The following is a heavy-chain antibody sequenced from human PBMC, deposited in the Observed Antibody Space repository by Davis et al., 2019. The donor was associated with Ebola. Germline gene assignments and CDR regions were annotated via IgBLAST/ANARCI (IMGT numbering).Heavy chain of an antibody. D-gene: IGHD2-15*01. J-gene: IGHJ4*02. V-gene: IGHV3-23*01. CDR2: ISGSGGST. CDR1: GFTFSSYA. Sequence: PGGSLRLSCAASGFTFSSYAMSWVRQAPGKGLEWVSAISGSGGSTYYADSVKGRFTISRDNSKNTLYLQMNSLRAEDTAVYYCAKEDIVVVVAAMHVREWDYWGQGTLVTVSS. CDR3: AKEDIVVVVAAMHVREWDY.